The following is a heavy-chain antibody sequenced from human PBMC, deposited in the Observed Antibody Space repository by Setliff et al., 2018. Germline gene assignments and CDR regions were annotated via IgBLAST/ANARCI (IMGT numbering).Heavy chain of an antibody. CDR2: IKQDASEK. CDR1: GFTFSNFW. V-gene: IGHV3-7*01. J-gene: IGHJ3*01. CDR3: ARKSGSYYFNAFDL. Sequence: GESLRLSCAASGFTFSNFWMSWGRQAPGKGLEWVANIKQDASEKYYVDSVKGRFTISRDNAKNSLYLQMNSLRAEDTAVYYCARKSGSYYFNAFDLWGQGTMVTVSS. D-gene: IGHD1-26*01.